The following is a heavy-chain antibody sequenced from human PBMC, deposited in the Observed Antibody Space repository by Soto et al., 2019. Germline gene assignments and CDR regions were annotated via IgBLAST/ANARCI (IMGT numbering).Heavy chain of an antibody. D-gene: IGHD3-3*01. CDR3: ARDGAPTILRVVTIQDGMDV. CDR2: ISYDGSNK. V-gene: IGHV3-30*03. CDR1: GFTFSSYG. J-gene: IGHJ6*02. Sequence: PGGSLRLSCAASGFTFSSYGMHWVRQAPGKGLEWVAVISYDGSNKYYADSVKGRFTISRDNSKNTLYLQMNSLSAEDTAVYYCARDGAPTILRVVTIQDGMDVWGQGTTVTVSS.